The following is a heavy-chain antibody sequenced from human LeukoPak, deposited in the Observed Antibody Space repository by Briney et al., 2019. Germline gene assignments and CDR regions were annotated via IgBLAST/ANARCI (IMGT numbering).Heavy chain of an antibody. J-gene: IGHJ4*02. CDR2: VSQRGNT. CDR1: GYSISSGNY. Sequence: PSETLSLTCTVSGYSISSGNYWGWIRPTPGKGLEWIASVSQRGNTYYNPSLESRVTISIDTSKNQFSLKVRSVTATDTAVYYCARDPVRLDYNHGYFDYWGQGIMVTVSS. D-gene: IGHD4-11*01. V-gene: IGHV4-38-2*02. CDR3: ARDPVRLDYNHGYFDY.